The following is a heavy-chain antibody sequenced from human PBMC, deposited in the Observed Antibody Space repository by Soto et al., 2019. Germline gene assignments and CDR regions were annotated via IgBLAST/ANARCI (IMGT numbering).Heavy chain of an antibody. D-gene: IGHD6-19*01. Sequence: QTLSLTCAISGDSVSSNSAAWNCIRQCPSRGLEWLGRTYYRSKWYNDYAVSVKSRITINPDTSKNQFSLQLNSVTPEDTAVYYCARDEYTSGWYRFDPWGQGILVTVSS. CDR3: ARDEYTSGWYRFDP. V-gene: IGHV6-1*01. CDR2: TYYRSKWYN. CDR1: GDSVSSNSAA. J-gene: IGHJ5*02.